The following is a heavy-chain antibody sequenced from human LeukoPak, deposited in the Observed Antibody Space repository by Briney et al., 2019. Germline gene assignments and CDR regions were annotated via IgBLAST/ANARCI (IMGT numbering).Heavy chain of an antibody. CDR1: GFTFSGCG. J-gene: IGHJ4*02. V-gene: IGHV3-30*02. Sequence: PGGSLRLSCAASGFTFSGCGMHWVRQAPGKGLEWVAFIWYDGRDKYYADSVKGRFTISRDNSKNTQYLQMNSLRAEDTAMYYCAKDPYSYGSYFDYWGQGTLVTVSS. CDR3: AKDPYSYGSYFDY. CDR2: IWYDGRDK. D-gene: IGHD5-18*01.